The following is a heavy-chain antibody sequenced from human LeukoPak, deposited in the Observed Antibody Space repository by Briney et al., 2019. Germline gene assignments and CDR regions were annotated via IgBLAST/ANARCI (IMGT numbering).Heavy chain of an antibody. V-gene: IGHV4-39*01. CDR1: GGSISSSTYY. CDR3: ASGYFAADY. CDR2: IYYSGST. D-gene: IGHD3-9*01. Sequence: SETLSLTCTVSGGSISSSTYYWGWIRQPPGKGLEWIGSIYYSGSTYYNPAFKSRVTIFVDTSKTQFSLKLDSVTAADTAVYYCASGYFAADYWGQGTLVTVSS. J-gene: IGHJ4*02.